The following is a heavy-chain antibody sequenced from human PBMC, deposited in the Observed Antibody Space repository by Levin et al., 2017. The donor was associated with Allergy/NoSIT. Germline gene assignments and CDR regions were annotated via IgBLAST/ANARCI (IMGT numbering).Heavy chain of an antibody. D-gene: IGHD1-26*01. V-gene: IGHV3-21*01. Sequence: GGSLRLSCAASGFTFSSYSMNWVRQAPGKGLEWVSSISSSSSYIYYADSVKGRFTISRDNAKNSLYLQMNSLRAEDTAVYYCARVTSGSYYAFDIWGQGTMVTVSS. CDR3: ARVTSGSYYAFDI. CDR2: ISSSSSYI. CDR1: GFTFSSYS. J-gene: IGHJ3*02.